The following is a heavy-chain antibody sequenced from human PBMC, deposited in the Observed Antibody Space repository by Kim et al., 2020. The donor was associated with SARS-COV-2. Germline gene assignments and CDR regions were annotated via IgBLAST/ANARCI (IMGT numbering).Heavy chain of an antibody. CDR1: GYTFTGYY. CDR2: INPNSGGT. V-gene: IGHV1-2*06. Sequence: ASVKVSCKASGYTFTGYYMHWVRQAPGQGLEWMGRINPNSGGTNYAQKFQGRVTMTRDTSISTAYMELSRLRSDDTAVYYCARPQHGGTTLNYYYYYGMDVWGQGTTVTVSS. J-gene: IGHJ6*02. CDR3: ARPQHGGTTLNYYYYYGMDV. D-gene: IGHD1-1*01.